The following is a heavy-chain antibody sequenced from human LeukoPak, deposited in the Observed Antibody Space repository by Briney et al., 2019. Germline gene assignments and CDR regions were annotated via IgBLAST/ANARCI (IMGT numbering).Heavy chain of an antibody. J-gene: IGHJ4*02. Sequence: ASENVSCKASGYTFTAYYIHWVRQVPGQGLEWMGWINPNSGGTNYAQKFQGRVTMTRDTSISTAYMELSRLRSDDTAVHYCARDAIVRDYSYSDYWGQGTLVTVSS. CDR2: INPNSGGT. CDR3: ARDAIVRDYSYSDY. D-gene: IGHD4-11*01. V-gene: IGHV1-2*02. CDR1: GYTFTAYY.